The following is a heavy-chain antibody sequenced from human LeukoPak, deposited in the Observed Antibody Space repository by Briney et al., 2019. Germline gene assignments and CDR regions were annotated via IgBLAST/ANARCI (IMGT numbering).Heavy chain of an antibody. D-gene: IGHD1-1*01. CDR1: AGSISSYY. V-gene: IGHV4-59*08. J-gene: IGHJ4*01. CDR2: IYYSGST. CDR3: ARHMGLGYTYFYPYFDY. Sequence: KPSPTLSPTCTVAAGSISSYYWSWIRQPPGKGLEWIGYIYYSGSTNYNPSLKSRVTISVDTSKNQFSLKLSSVTAADTAVYYCARHMGLGYTYFYPYFDYWGQGTLVTVSS.